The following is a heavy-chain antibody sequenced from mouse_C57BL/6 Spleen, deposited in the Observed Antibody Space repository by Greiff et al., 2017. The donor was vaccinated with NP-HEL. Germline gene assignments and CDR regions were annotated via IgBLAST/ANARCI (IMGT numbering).Heavy chain of an antibody. J-gene: IGHJ4*01. CDR2: IYPGDGDT. CDR3: ARWRGYYGPYAMDY. V-gene: IGHV1-80*01. CDR1: GYAFSSYW. Sequence: QVQLKQSGAELVKPGASVKISCKASGYAFSSYWMNWVKQRPGKGLEWIGQIYPGDGDTNYNGKFKGKATLTADKSSSTAYMQLSSLTSEDSAVYFCARWRGYYGPYAMDYWGQGTSVTVSS. D-gene: IGHD1-1*01.